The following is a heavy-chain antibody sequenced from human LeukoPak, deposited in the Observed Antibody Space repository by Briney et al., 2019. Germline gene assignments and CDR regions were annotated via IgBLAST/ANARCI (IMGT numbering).Heavy chain of an antibody. J-gene: IGHJ4*02. CDR3: AKDPYYYDSSGYYYPDY. V-gene: IGHV3-43*02. D-gene: IGHD3-22*01. CDR2: LSGDGGST. CDR1: EFTFDDYA. Sequence: GGSLRLSCAASEFTFDDYAMHWVRQAPGKGLEWVSLLSGDGGSTYYADSVKGRFTISRDNSKNSLYLQMNSLRTEDTALYYCAKDPYYYDSSGYYYPDYWGQGTLVTVSS.